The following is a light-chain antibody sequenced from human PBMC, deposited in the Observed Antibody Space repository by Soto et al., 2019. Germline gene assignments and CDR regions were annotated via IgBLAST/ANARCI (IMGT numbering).Light chain of an antibody. V-gene: IGKV1-5*01. CDR1: QDIGNN. J-gene: IGKJ5*01. CDR3: QQYHSYWT. CDR2: DAS. Sequence: DIQMTQSPSSLSASVGDRVTITCQASQDIGNNLNWYQQKPGKAPKLLIYDASSLESGVPQRFSGSGSGTEFTLTISSLQTDDFSTYYCQQYHSYWTFGQGTRLEI.